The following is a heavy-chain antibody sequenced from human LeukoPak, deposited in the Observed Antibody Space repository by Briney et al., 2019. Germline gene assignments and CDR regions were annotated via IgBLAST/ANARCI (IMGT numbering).Heavy chain of an antibody. J-gene: IGHJ4*02. CDR1: GFTFSSYA. CDR3: SRSSYYDILTGYPLLDY. V-gene: IGHV3-23*01. D-gene: IGHD3-9*01. Sequence: GGSLRLSCAASGFTFSSYAMSWVRQAPGEGLEWVSAISGSGGSTYYADSVKGRFTISRDNSKNTLYLQMNSLRAEDTAVYYCSRSSYYDILTGYPLLDYWGQGTLVTVSS. CDR2: ISGSGGST.